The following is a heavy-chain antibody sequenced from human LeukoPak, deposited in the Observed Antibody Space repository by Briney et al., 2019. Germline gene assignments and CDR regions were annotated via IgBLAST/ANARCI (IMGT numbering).Heavy chain of an antibody. Sequence: PGRSLRLSCAASGFTFSSYGMHWVRQAPGKGLEWVAVISYDGSNKYYADSVKGRFTISRDNSKNTLYLQMNSLRAEDTAVYYCAKEKYYYDSSGVDYWGQGTLVTVSS. CDR2: ISYDGSNK. D-gene: IGHD3-22*01. CDR1: GFTFSSYG. CDR3: AKEKYYYDSSGVDY. J-gene: IGHJ4*02. V-gene: IGHV3-30*18.